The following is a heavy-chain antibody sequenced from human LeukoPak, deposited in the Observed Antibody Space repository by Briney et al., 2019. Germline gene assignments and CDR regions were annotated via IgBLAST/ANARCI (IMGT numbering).Heavy chain of an antibody. V-gene: IGHV4-30-4*01. Sequence: SQTLSLTCTVSGVSISSGDYYWSWIRQPPGKGLEWIGYIYYSGSTYYNPSLKSRVTISVDTSKNQFSLKVTSVTAADTAVYYCARGDSGWHTPAIDIWGQGTMVTVSS. J-gene: IGHJ3*02. CDR2: IYYSGST. CDR1: GVSISSGDYY. D-gene: IGHD6-19*01. CDR3: ARGDSGWHTPAIDI.